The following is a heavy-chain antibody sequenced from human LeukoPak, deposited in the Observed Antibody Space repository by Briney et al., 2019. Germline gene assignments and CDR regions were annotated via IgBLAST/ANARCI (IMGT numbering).Heavy chain of an antibody. CDR1: GFTFSSYW. Sequence: GGSLRLSCAASGFTFSSYWMHWVRQAPGKGLVWVSRINSDGSSTGYADSVKGRFTISRDNAKNTLYLQMNSLRAEDTALYYCARSSYGDYVQIRPYYFDYWGQGTLVTVSS. CDR3: ARSSYGDYVQIRPYYFDY. V-gene: IGHV3-74*01. CDR2: INSDGSST. J-gene: IGHJ4*02. D-gene: IGHD4-17*01.